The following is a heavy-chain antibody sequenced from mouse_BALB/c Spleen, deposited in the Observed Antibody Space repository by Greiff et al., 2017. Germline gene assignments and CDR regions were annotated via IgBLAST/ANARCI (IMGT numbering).Heavy chain of an antibody. CDR2: IYWDDDK. D-gene: IGHD2-14*01. V-gene: IGHV8-12*01. CDR1: GFSLSTSGMG. CDR3: ARSEGVRFAY. J-gene: IGHJ3*01. Sequence: QVTLKVSGPGILQPSQTLSLTCSFSGFSLSTSGMGVSWIRQPSGKGLEWLAHIYWDDDKRYNPSLKSRLTISKDTSRNQVFLKITSVDTADTATYYCARSEGVRFAYWGQGTLVTVSA.